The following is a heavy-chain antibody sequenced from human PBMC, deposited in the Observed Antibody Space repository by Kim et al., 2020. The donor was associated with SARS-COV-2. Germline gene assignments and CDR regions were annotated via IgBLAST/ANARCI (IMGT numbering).Heavy chain of an antibody. J-gene: IGHJ5*02. Sequence: SFQGQVTISADKSISTAYLQWSSLKASDTAMYYCARHGSGIAVRQGWFDPWGQGTLVTVSS. V-gene: IGHV5-51*01. CDR3: ARHGSGIAVRQGWFDP. D-gene: IGHD6-19*01.